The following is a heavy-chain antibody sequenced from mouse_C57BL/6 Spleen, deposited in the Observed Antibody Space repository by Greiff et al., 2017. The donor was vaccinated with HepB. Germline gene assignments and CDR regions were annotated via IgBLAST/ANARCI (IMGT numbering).Heavy chain of an antibody. CDR2: ISSGSSTI. D-gene: IGHD4-1*02. V-gene: IGHV5-17*01. Sequence: EVKLMESGGGLVKPGGSLKLSCAASGFTFSDYGMHWVRQAPEKGLEWVAYISSGSSTIYYADTVKGRFTISRDNAKNTLFLQMTSLRSEDTAMYYCARTTGTGGFAYWGQGTLVTVSA. CDR1: GFTFSDYG. CDR3: ARTTGTGGFAY. J-gene: IGHJ3*01.